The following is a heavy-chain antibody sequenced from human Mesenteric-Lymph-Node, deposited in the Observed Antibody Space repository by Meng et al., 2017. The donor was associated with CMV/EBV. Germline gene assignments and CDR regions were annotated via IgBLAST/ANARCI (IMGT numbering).Heavy chain of an antibody. V-gene: IGHV3-66*02. Sequence: GESLKISCAASGFTVSSNYMSWVRQAPGKGLEWVSVIYSGGSTYYADSVKGRFTISRDNSKNTLYLQMNSLRAEDTAVYYCAKDQCSSTSCYTVFSGYYYYGMDVWGQGTTVTVSS. D-gene: IGHD2-2*02. CDR2: IYSGGST. J-gene: IGHJ6*02. CDR3: AKDQCSSTSCYTVFSGYYYYGMDV. CDR1: GFTVSSNY.